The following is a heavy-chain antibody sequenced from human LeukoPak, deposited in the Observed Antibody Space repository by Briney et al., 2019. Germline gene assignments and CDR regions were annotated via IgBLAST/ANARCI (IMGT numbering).Heavy chain of an antibody. J-gene: IGHJ6*02. Sequence: SETLSLTCAVYGGSFSGYYWSWIRQPPGKGLEWIGENNHSGSTKYNPSLKSRVTISVDTSKNQFSLKLSSVTAADTAVYYCARVVVAEGYYYGMDVWGQGTTVTVSS. CDR3: ARVVVAEGYYYGMDV. D-gene: IGHD2-2*01. V-gene: IGHV4-34*01. CDR2: NNHSGST. CDR1: GGSFSGYY.